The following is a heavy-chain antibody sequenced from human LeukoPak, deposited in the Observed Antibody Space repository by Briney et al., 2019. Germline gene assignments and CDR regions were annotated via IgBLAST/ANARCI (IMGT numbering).Heavy chain of an antibody. CDR3: ARGYFGSGSYYPYYFDY. J-gene: IGHJ4*02. D-gene: IGHD3-10*01. CDR2: IYTGGST. V-gene: IGHV3-66*01. CDR1: RFSVSSNY. Sequence: GGSLRLSCAASRFSVSSNYMSWVRQAPGKGLEWVSVIYTGGSTYYADSVKGRFTVSRDNSKNTLYLQMNSLRVEDTAVYNCARGYFGSGSYYPYYFDYWGQGTLVTVSS.